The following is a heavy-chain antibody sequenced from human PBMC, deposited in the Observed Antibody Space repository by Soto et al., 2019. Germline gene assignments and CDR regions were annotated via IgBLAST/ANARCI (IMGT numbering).Heavy chain of an antibody. J-gene: IGHJ6*02. V-gene: IGHV1-69*02. D-gene: IGHD3-10*01. CDR3: ARVMNYYGSGSSRDYYYYYGMDV. CDR2: IIPILGIA. Sequence: ASVKVSCKASGGTFSSYTISWVRQAPGQGLEWMGRIIPILGIANYAQKFQGRVTITADKSTSTAYMELSSLRSEDTAVYYCARVMNYYGSGSSRDYYYYYGMDVWGQGTTVTVSS. CDR1: GGTFSSYT.